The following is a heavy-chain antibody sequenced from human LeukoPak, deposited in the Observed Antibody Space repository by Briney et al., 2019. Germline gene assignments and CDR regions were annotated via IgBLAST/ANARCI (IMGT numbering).Heavy chain of an antibody. D-gene: IGHD2-2*01. J-gene: IGHJ6*02. CDR2: IIPIFGTA. CDR1: GGTFSSYA. Sequence: GASVKVSCKASGGTFSSYAISWVRQAPGQGLEWMGGIIPIFGTANYAQKFQGRVTITTDESTSTAYMELSSLRSEDTAVYYCATVDGRPAYYYYGMDVWGQGTTVTVSS. V-gene: IGHV1-69*05. CDR3: ATVDGRPAYYYYGMDV.